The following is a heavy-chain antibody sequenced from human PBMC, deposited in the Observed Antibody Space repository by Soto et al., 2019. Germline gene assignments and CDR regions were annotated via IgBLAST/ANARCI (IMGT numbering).Heavy chain of an antibody. J-gene: IGHJ6*02. CDR1: GLTFSSYA. CDR3: ATEMVAANIAAVADYYYGMDV. CDR2: ISYDGSNK. Sequence: QVQLVESGGGVVQPGRSLSLSCAASGLTFSSYAMHWVRQAPGKGLEWVAVISYDGSNKYYADSVKGRFTISRDNSKNTLYLQMNRLRPEDTAVYYCATEMVAANIAAVADYYYGMDVWGQGTTVTVSS. D-gene: IGHD6-13*01. V-gene: IGHV3-30-3*01.